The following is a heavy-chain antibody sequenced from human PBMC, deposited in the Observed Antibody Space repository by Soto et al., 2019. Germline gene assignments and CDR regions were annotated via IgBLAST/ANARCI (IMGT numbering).Heavy chain of an antibody. CDR3: AAAGPGCTNGVCSETGLAY. Sequence: QVQLVQSGAEVKKPGASVKVSCKASGYTFTSYGISWVRQAPGQGLEWMGWISAYNGNTNYAQKLQGRVTMTTYTATRTADMVLRRLSADDTAVYDCAAAGPGCTNGVCSETGLAYRGQGTLVTVSS. J-gene: IGHJ4*02. CDR2: ISAYNGNT. CDR1: GYTFTSYG. D-gene: IGHD2-8*01. V-gene: IGHV1-18*01.